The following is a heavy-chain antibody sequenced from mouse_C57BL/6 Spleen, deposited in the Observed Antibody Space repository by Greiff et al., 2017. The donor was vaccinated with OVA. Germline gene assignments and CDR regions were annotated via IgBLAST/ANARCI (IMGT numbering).Heavy chain of an antibody. Sequence: VQLQQSGPELVKPGASVKISCKASGYAFSSSWMNWVKQRPGKGLEWIGRIYPGDGDTNYNGKFKGKATLTADKSSRTAYMQLSSLTSEDSAVYFCAPNWDYFDYWGQGTTLTVSS. J-gene: IGHJ2*01. D-gene: IGHD4-1*01. CDR3: APNWDYFDY. V-gene: IGHV1-82*01. CDR1: GYAFSSSW. CDR2: IYPGDGDT.